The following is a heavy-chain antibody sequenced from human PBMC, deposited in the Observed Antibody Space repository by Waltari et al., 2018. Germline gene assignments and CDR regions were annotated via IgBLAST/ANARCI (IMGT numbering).Heavy chain of an antibody. CDR1: GFTTSSNY. Sequence: VQLVERGGGLILPGGWLRLWCATYGFTTSSNYMIRGRKEKGKGLEWVSVIYSGGRTYYAASVKGPFTISRDNSKNTLYLQINSLRAEDTAVYYCASVHGDSRLYYCYYMDVWGKGTTVTVSS. CDR3: ASVHGDSRLYYCYYMDV. CDR2: IYSGGRT. J-gene: IGHJ6*03. D-gene: IGHD4-17*01. V-gene: IGHV3-53*01.